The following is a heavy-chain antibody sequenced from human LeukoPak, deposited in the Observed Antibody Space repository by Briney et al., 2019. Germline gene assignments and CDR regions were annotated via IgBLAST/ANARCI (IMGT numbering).Heavy chain of an antibody. CDR3: ARGGYSSGWSIDY. D-gene: IGHD6-19*01. CDR2: IYYSGST. V-gene: IGHV4-39*07. Sequence: SETRSLTCTVSGGSISSISYYWGWIREPPGKGLDWIGSIYYSGSTYYNPSLKSRVTISVDTSKNQFSLKLSSVTAADTAVYYCARGGYSSGWSIDYWGQGTLVTVSS. J-gene: IGHJ4*02. CDR1: GGSISSISYY.